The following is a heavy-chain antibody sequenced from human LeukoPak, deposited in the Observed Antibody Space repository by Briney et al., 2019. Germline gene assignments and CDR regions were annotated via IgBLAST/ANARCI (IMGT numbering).Heavy chain of an antibody. J-gene: IGHJ4*02. D-gene: IGHD3-10*01. CDR3: ARGVKGSLDY. V-gene: IGHV3-21*01. CDR1: GFTFSSYS. Sequence: PGGSLRLSCAASGFTFSSYSMNWARQAPGKGLEWVSSISSSSSYIYYADSVKGRFTISRDNAKNSLYLQMNSLRAEDTAVYYCARGVKGSLDYWGQGTLVTVSS. CDR2: ISSSSSYI.